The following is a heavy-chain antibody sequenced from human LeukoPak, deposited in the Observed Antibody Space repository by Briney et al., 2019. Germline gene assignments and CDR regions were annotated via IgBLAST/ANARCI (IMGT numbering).Heavy chain of an antibody. CDR2: IIPIFGTA. CDR1: GGTFSSYA. J-gene: IGHJ4*02. CDR3: VKDLTGTWSFDY. D-gene: IGHD3-9*01. Sequence: ASVKVSCKASGGTFSSYAISWVRQAPGQGLEWMGGIIPIFGTANYAQKFQGRVTITADESTSTAYMELSSLRSEDTALYYCVKDLTGTWSFDYWGQGTLVTVSS. V-gene: IGHV1-69*13.